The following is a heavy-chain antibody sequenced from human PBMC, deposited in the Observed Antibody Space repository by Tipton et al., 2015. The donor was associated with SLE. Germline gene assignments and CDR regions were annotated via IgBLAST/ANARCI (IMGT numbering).Heavy chain of an antibody. J-gene: IGHJ3*01. V-gene: IGHV4-34*01. CDR3: ARHLGVIVAFEV. D-gene: IGHD3-10*01. CDR2: INHRGST. Sequence: LRLSCAGSGFTSSKYWMCWVRQPPVKGLEWIGEINHRGSTNYNSSLKSRVAISADTSNNQFSLELRSVTAADTAVYYCARHLGVIVAFEVWGQGTVLTVSS. CDR1: GFTSSKYW.